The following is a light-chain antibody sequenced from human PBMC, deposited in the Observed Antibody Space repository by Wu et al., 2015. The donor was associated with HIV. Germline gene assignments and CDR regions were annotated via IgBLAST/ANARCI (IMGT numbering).Light chain of an antibody. CDR2: GAS. CDR3: QQRDDWPLT. CDR1: QSVSNYQ. J-gene: IGKJ4*01. V-gene: IGKV3D-20*02. Sequence: EIVLTQSPGTLSLSPGESVTLSCRASQSVSNYQLTWYQLKPGQAPRLLLFGASSRATGIPDRFSGSGSATDFHLTISSLAPEDSAIYYCQQRDDWPLTFGGGTRVEIK.